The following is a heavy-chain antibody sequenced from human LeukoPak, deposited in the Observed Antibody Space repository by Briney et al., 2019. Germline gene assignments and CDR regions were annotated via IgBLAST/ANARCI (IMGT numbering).Heavy chain of an antibody. J-gene: IGHJ4*02. CDR3: ARLRPPDYIDY. V-gene: IGHV4-61*02. Sequence: SETLSLTCTVSGGSISSGSYYWSWIRQPAGKGLEWIGRIYTSGSTNYNPSLKSRVTISVDTSKNQFSLKLSSVTAADTAVYYCARLRPPDYIDYWGQGTLVTVSS. D-gene: IGHD4/OR15-4a*01. CDR2: IYTSGST. CDR1: GGSISSGSYY.